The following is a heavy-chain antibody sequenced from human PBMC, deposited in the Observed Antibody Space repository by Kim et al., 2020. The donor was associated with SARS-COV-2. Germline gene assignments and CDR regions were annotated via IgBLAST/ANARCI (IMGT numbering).Heavy chain of an antibody. CDR1: GYSFTSYW. CDR2: IYPDDSDT. CDR3: ARVSRSENYWEKMKRQPGNWFDP. V-gene: IGHV5-51*01. D-gene: IGHD1-26*01. Sequence: GESLKISCKGSGYSFTSYWIAWVRQMPGKGLEWMGIIYPDDSDTRYSPSFQGQISISADKSISTAYLQWSSLKPSDTAMFYCARVSRSENYWEKMKRQPGNWFDPWGQGTLVTVSS. J-gene: IGHJ5*02.